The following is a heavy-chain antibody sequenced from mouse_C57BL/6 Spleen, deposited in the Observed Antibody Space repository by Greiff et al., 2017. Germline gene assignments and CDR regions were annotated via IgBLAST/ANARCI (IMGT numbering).Heavy chain of an antibody. CDR3: ARSGRITTVVSTPYYAMYY. J-gene: IGHJ4*01. CDR1: GYTFTSYG. D-gene: IGHD1-1*01. Sequence: QVQLQQSGAELARPGASVKLSCKASGYTFTSYGISWVKQRTGQGLEWIGEIYTRSGYTYYYEKLKGKATLTADKSSSTAYRELRSLTSEDSAVYCCARSGRITTVVSTPYYAMYYWGQGTSVTVSS. V-gene: IGHV1-81*01. CDR2: IYTRSGYT.